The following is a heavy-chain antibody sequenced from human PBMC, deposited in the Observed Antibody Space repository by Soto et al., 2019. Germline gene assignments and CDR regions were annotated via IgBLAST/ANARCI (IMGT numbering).Heavy chain of an antibody. V-gene: IGHV1-8*01. D-gene: IGHD3-3*01. J-gene: IGHJ6*02. Sequence: QVQLVQSGAEVKKPGASVKVSCKASGYTFTSYDINWVRQATGQGLEWMGWMNPNSGNTGYAQKFQGRVTMTKNTSRSTDYMELSSLRSEDTAVYYCARGWYDFWSGISSGMDVWGQGTTVTVSS. CDR1: GYTFTSYD. CDR2: MNPNSGNT. CDR3: ARGWYDFWSGISSGMDV.